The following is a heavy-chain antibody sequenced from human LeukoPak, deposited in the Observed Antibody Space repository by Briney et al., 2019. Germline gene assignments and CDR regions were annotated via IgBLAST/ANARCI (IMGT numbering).Heavy chain of an antibody. CDR1: GFTFSSYS. V-gene: IGHV3-21*01. CDR3: ASQYTSSRIFDD. J-gene: IGHJ4*02. CDR2: ISSSSTYI. Sequence: PGGSLRLSCAASGFTFSSYSMNWVRQAPGKGLEWVSSISSSSTYIYYADSVKGRFTVSRDNAKNSLYLQMNSLRAEDTAVYFCASQYTSSRIFDDWGQGTLVTVSS. D-gene: IGHD6-13*01.